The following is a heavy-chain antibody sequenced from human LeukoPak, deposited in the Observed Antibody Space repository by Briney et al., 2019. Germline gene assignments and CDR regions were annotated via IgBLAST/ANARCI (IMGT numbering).Heavy chain of an antibody. J-gene: IGHJ4*02. CDR1: GFAFSSSW. CDR2: INSDGSSR. Sequence: GGSLRLSCAASGFAFSSSWMHWVRQAPGKGLVWVSRINSDGSSRTYADSVKGRFTISRDNAENTLYLQMNSLRAEDTAVYYCARNQYFDSSGYYVGFDYWGQGTLVTVSS. V-gene: IGHV3-74*01. CDR3: ARNQYFDSSGYYVGFDY. D-gene: IGHD3-22*01.